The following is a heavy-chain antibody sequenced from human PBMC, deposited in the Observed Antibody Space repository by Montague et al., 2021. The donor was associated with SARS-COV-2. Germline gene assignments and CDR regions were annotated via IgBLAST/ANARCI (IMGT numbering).Heavy chain of an antibody. CDR1: GDSVSRNSAA. J-gene: IGHJ4*02. D-gene: IGHD3-10*01. V-gene: IGHV6-1*01. Sequence: CAISGDSVSRNSAAWNWIRQSPSRGLEWLGRTYYRSKWYNDYAVSVKSRITINPDTSKNQFSLQLNSVTPEDTAVYYCARGGWGAPGTGRLFDYWGQGTLVTVSS. CDR2: TYYRSKWYN. CDR3: ARGGWGAPGTGRLFDY.